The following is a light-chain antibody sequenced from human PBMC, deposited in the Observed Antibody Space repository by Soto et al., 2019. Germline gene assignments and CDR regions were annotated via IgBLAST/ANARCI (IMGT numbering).Light chain of an antibody. V-gene: IGKV1-12*01. J-gene: IGKJ1*01. CDR1: QGIRSW. Sequence: DIQMTQSPSSVSASVGDRVTITCRASQGIRSWLAWYQQKPGKAPKLLVYAASSLLTGVPSRFSGSGSGTDFTLTISSLQPEDSATYYCQQANSVPWTFGQGTKVEVK. CDR2: AAS. CDR3: QQANSVPWT.